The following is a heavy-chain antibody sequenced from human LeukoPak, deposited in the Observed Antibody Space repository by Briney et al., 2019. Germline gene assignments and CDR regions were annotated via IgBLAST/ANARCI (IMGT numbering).Heavy chain of an antibody. J-gene: IGHJ6*02. Sequence: SETLSLTCTVSGGSISSGGYYWSWIRQHPGKGLEWIGYIYYSGSTYYNPSLKSRVTISVDTSKNQFSLKLSSVTAADMAVYYCARDPQRRGMDVWGQGTTVTVSS. CDR3: ARDPQRRGMDV. D-gene: IGHD1-1*01. CDR1: GGSISSGGYY. CDR2: IYYSGST. V-gene: IGHV4-31*03.